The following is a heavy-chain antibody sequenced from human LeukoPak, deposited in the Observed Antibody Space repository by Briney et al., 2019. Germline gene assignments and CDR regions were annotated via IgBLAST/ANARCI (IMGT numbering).Heavy chain of an antibody. V-gene: IGHV1-24*01. D-gene: IGHD2-8*01. CDR3: ATGFGYCTNGVCYPSLDY. Sequence: ASVKVSCKVSGYTLTELSMHRVRQAPGKGLEWMGGFDPEDGETIYAQKFQGRVTMTEDTSTDTAYMELSSLRSEDTAVYYCATGFGYCTNGVCYPSLDYWGQGTLVTVSS. CDR2: FDPEDGET. CDR1: GYTLTELS. J-gene: IGHJ4*02.